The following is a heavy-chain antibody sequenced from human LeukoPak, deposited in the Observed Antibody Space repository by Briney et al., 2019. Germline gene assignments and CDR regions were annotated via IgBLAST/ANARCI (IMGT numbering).Heavy chain of an antibody. CDR3: AKDGIVVAVAANPDF. V-gene: IGHV3-23*01. CDR2: ISGSGRST. J-gene: IGHJ4*02. D-gene: IGHD2-15*01. Sequence: PGGSRRLSSAASGFTFSSSAMSWVRQAPGKGLEWVSAISGSGRSTYYADSVKGRFTSSRDNSKNTLYLQMNSLEAEDTAVYYGAKDGIVVAVAANPDFWGQGTLVTVYS. CDR1: GFTFSSSA.